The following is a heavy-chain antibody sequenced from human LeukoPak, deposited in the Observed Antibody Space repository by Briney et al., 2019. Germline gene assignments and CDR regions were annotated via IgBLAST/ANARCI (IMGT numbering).Heavy chain of an antibody. J-gene: IGHJ4*02. CDR2: INPSGST. V-gene: IGHV4-34*01. D-gene: IGHD3-10*01. Sequence: SETLSITCAVYGGSFSGYYWNGIRQPPGKGLEWIGEINPSGSTNYNPSLKSRVAISVDTSKNQFSLKLSSVTAADTAVYYCARGPRGSGSYYKYWSQGSLVTVSS. CDR1: GGSFSGYY. CDR3: ARGPRGSGSYYKY.